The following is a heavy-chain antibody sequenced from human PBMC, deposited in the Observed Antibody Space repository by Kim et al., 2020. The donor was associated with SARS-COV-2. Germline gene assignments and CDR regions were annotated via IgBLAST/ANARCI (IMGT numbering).Heavy chain of an antibody. Sequence: GGSLRLSCAASGFTFSSYSMNWVRQAPGKGLEWVSSISSSSSYIYYADSVKGRFTISRDNAKNSLYLQMNSLRAEDTAVYYCARVSYGSGPSFDYWGQGTLVTVSS. J-gene: IGHJ4*02. V-gene: IGHV3-21*01. CDR3: ARVSYGSGPSFDY. D-gene: IGHD3-10*01. CDR2: ISSSSSYI. CDR1: GFTFSSYS.